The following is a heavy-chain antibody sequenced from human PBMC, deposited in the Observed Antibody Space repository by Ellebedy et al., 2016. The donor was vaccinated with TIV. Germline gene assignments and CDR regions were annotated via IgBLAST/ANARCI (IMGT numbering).Heavy chain of an antibody. D-gene: IGHD3-10*01. CDR1: GFAFRNHA. Sequence: GESLKISCAASGFAFRNHAMNWVRQAPGTGLEWVSGIYGDGGGTFYADSVKGCFTISRDNSRNTLYLQMNSLRAEDTAVYYCARDPLPGNGIWDAFDIWGQGTMVSVSS. CDR2: IYGDGGGT. J-gene: IGHJ3*02. V-gene: IGHV3-23*01. CDR3: ARDPLPGNGIWDAFDI.